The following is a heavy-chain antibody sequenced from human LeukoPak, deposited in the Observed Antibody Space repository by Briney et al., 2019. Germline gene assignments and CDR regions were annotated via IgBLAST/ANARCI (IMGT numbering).Heavy chain of an antibody. CDR3: ARSTSTWSRPHFGS. Sequence: PSETLSLTCAVYGGSFSGYYWSWIRQPPGKGLEWIGELNHSGSTNYNPALKSRVTISVDTSKNQFSLNLRSVTAADTAVYYCARSTSTWSRPHFGSWGQETLVTVSS. D-gene: IGHD6-13*01. J-gene: IGHJ4*02. CDR2: LNHSGST. CDR1: GGSFSGYY. V-gene: IGHV4-34*01.